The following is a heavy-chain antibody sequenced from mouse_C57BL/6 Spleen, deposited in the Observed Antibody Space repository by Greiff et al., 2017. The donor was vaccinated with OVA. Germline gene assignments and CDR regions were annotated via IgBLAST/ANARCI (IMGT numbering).Heavy chain of an antibody. V-gene: IGHV1-66*01. CDR3: ARRGIYYDYDDYAMDY. J-gene: IGHJ4*01. CDR1: GYSFTSYY. CDR2: IYPGSGNT. Sequence: VQLQQSGPELVKPGASVKISCKASGYSFTSYYIHWVKQRPGQGLEWIGWIYPGSGNTKYNEKFKGKATLTVDTSSSTAYMQLSSLTSEDSAVYYCARRGIYYDYDDYAMDYWGQGTSVTVSS. D-gene: IGHD2-4*01.